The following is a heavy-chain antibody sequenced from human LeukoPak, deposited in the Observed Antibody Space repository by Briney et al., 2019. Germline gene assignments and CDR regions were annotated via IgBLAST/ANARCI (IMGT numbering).Heavy chain of an antibody. CDR3: ARVSHSGYENDAFDI. CDR1: GFTFSSYA. V-gene: IGHV3-30-3*01. D-gene: IGHD5-12*01. CDR2: ISYDGSNK. J-gene: IGHJ3*02. Sequence: GRSLRLSCAASGFTFSSYAMHWVRQAPGKGLEWVTVISYDGSNKYYADSVKGRFTISRDNSKNTLYLQMNSLRAEDTAVYYCARVSHSGYENDAFDIWGQGTMVTVSS.